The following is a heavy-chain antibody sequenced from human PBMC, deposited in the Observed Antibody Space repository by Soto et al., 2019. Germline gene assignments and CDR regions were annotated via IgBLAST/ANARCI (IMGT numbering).Heavy chain of an antibody. D-gene: IGHD3-9*01. CDR2: INPNSGDT. V-gene: IGHV1-2*02. CDR1: GYIFTGYH. J-gene: IGHJ6*02. CDR3: ARDARGTRGFDEMDI. Sequence: ASVKVSCKASGYIFTGYHIHWVRQAPGRGLEWMGWINPNSGDTEYAQNFQGRVTMTRDTSFNLVYMEMSGLMSDDTAVYYCARDARGTRGFDEMDIWGQGATVTSP.